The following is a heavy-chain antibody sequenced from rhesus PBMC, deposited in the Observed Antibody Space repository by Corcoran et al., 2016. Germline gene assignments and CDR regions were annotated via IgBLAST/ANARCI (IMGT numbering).Heavy chain of an antibody. J-gene: IGHJ4*01. Sequence: QVQLQESGPGLVKPSETLSLTCAVSGGSFSSYWWGWIRQPPGKGLEWIGSIYGTSGRTEYNPSLKSRATISRDTSKSQFSLKLSSVTAADTAIYYCARRGRRVAHFDSWGQGVLVTVSS. V-gene: IGHV4-160*01. CDR2: IYGTSGRT. CDR3: ARRGRRVAHFDS. D-gene: IGHD2-39*01. CDR1: GGSFSSYW.